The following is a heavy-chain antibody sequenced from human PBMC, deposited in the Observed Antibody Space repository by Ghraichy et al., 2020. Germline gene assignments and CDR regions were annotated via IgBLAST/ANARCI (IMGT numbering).Heavy chain of an antibody. CDR1: GFTFSDYY. CDR2: ISSSSSYT. D-gene: IGHD3-10*01. V-gene: IGHV3-11*06. CDR3: ARDGLWGFRGAAAGAPDY. J-gene: IGHJ4*02. Sequence: LSLTCAASGFTFSDYYMSWIRQAPGKGLEWVSYISSSSSYTNYADSVKGRFTISRDNAKNSLYLQMNSLRAEDTAVYYCARDGLWGFRGAAAGAPDYWGQGTLVTVSS.